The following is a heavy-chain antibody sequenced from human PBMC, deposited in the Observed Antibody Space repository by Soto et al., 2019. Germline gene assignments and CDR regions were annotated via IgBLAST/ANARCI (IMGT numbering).Heavy chain of an antibody. CDR3: SICPGMYYYDSSGYYHHDY. Sequence: GGSLRLSCAASGFTFSSYAMSWVRQAPGKGLEWVSAISGSGVSTYYADSVKGRFTISRDNSKNTLYLQMNSLRAEDTAVYYCSICPGMYYYDSSGYYHHDYGGQGTLVTVSS. V-gene: IGHV3-23*01. D-gene: IGHD3-22*01. J-gene: IGHJ4*02. CDR1: GFTFSSYA. CDR2: ISGSGVST.